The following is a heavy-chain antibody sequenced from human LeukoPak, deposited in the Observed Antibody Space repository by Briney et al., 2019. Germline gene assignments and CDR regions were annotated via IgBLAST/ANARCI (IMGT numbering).Heavy chain of an antibody. J-gene: IGHJ4*02. V-gene: IGHV4-59*08. D-gene: IGHD6-13*01. CDR3: ARQIASAGTAGFDF. Sequence: SETLSLTCTVSGGSVTSDYWSWIRQPPGKGLEWIGYMYYSGSTNYNPSLKSRVTISGDTSRNQFSLKLSSVTAADTAVYYCARQIASAGTAGFDFWGQGALVTVSS. CDR1: GGSVTSDY. CDR2: MYYSGST.